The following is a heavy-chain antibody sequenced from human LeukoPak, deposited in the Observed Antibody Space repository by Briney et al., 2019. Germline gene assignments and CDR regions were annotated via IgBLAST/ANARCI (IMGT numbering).Heavy chain of an antibody. V-gene: IGHV4-31*08. CDR1: GGSISSGGYY. D-gene: IGHD3-16*01. J-gene: IGHJ4*02. CDR3: GVQENANFDY. Sequence: SETLSLTCTVSGGSISSGGYYWSWIRQHPGKGLEWIGYIYYSGSTYYNPSLKSRVTISVDTSKNQFSLKLSSVTAADTAVYYCGVQENANFDYWGQGTLVTISS. CDR2: IYYSGST.